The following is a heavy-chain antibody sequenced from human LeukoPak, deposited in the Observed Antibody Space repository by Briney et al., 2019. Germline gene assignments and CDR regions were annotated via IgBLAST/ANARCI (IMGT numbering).Heavy chain of an antibody. CDR1: GFTFDDYA. D-gene: IGHD6-19*01. V-gene: IGHV3-9*01. J-gene: IGHJ4*02. CDR3: AKGGIAVAGTVLYFDY. Sequence: GRSLRLSCAASGFTFDDYAMHWFRQAPGKGLEWVSGISWNSGSIGYADSVKGRFTISRDNAKNSLYLQMNSLRAEDTALYYCAKGGIAVAGTVLYFDYWGQGTLVTVSS. CDR2: ISWNSGSI.